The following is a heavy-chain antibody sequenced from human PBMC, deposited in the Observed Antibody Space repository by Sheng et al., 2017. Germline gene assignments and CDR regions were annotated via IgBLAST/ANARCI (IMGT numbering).Heavy chain of an antibody. J-gene: IGHJ4*02. Sequence: QVQLVQSGAEVKKPGASVKVSCKASGYTFTSYGISWVRQAPGQGLEWMGWISAYNGNTNYAQKLQGRVTMTTDTSTSTAYMELRSLRSDDTAVYYCARNPLGSRRVATRPPPDYWGQGTLVTVSS. V-gene: IGHV1-18*01. CDR2: ISAYNGNT. CDR1: GYTFTSYG. CDR3: ARNPLGSRRVATRPPPDY. D-gene: IGHD5-12*01.